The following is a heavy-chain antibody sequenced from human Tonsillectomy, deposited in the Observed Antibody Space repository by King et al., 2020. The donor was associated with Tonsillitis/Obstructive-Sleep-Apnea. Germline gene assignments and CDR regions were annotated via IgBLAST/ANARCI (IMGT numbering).Heavy chain of an antibody. CDR2: ISGSGGST. V-gene: IGHV3-23*04. D-gene: IGHD2-15*01. J-gene: IGHJ4*02. CDR1: GFTFSSYA. CDR3: AKVRKIRYCSGGSCHPGCY. Sequence: QLVQSGGGLVQPGGSLRLSCAASGFTFSSYAMSWVRQAPGKGLEWVSAISGSGGSTYYADSVKGRFTISRDNSKNTLYLQMNSLRAEDTAVYYCAKVRKIRYCSGGSCHPGCYWGQGTLVTVSS.